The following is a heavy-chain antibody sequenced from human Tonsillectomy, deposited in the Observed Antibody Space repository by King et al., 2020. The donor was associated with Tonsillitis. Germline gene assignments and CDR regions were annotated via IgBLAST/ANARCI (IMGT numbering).Heavy chain of an antibody. CDR3: TRERDGGHDY. Sequence: VQLVHSGGGLVQPGGSLRLSCAASGFTFSNYWMYWVRQAPGKGLVWVSRIKDDESRTSYSDSVKGRFTISRDNAKNAVFLQMNSLRPEDTAIYYCTRERDGGHDYWGQGTLVTVSS. V-gene: IGHV3-74*01. J-gene: IGHJ4*02. CDR2: IKDDESRT. CDR1: GFTFSNYW. D-gene: IGHD3-16*01.